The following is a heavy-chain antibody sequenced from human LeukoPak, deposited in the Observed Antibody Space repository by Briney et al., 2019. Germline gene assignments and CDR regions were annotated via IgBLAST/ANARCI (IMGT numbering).Heavy chain of an antibody. D-gene: IGHD3-10*01. V-gene: IGHV4-30-2*01. J-gene: IGHJ5*02. CDR1: GGSISSGGYS. Sequence: SETLSLTCAVSGGSISSGGYSWSWIRQPPGKGLEWIGYIYHSGSTYYNPSLKSRVTISVDRSKNQFSLKLSSVTAADTAVYYCARAVVRGGWFDPWGQGTLATVSS. CDR2: IYHSGST. CDR3: ARAVVRGGWFDP.